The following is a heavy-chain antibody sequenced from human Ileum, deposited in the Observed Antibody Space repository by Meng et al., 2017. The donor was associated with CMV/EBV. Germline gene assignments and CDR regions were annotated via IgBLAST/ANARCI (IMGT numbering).Heavy chain of an antibody. J-gene: IGHJ4*02. D-gene: IGHD3-9*01. CDR3: VGLLTGYYSHW. CDR2: VSGTGETT. V-gene: IGHV3-23*01. CDR1: GFTFSDCG. Sequence: EGQLLGSGGDSVQPGGSLRLSCAASGFTFSDCGMSWVRQAPGKGLEWISAVSGTGETTYYADSVKGRFAISRDNSKNTLYLQMNSLRADDTALYYCVGLLTGYYSHWWGQGTLVTVSS.